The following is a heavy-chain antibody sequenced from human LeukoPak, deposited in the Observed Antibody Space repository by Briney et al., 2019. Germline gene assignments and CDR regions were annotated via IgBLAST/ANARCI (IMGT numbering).Heavy chain of an antibody. D-gene: IGHD3-9*01. V-gene: IGHV3-21*01. J-gene: IGHJ5*02. Sequence: KPGGSLRLSCAAPGITFSNYNMNWVRQAPGKGLEWISSITSSSSYTFYADSVKGRFTISRDNAKNSLYLQMNSLRVEDTAVYYCARKLFYDILTGYYKSWFDPWGQGTLVTVSS. CDR2: ITSSSSYT. CDR3: ARKLFYDILTGYYKSWFDP. CDR1: GITFSNYN.